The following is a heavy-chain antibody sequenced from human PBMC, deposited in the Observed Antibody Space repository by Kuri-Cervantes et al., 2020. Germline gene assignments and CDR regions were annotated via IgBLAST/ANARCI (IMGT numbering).Heavy chain of an antibody. Sequence: GSLRLSCTVSRGSISSRTYYWGWIRQPPGKGLEWIGNINYSGNTYYNPSLKSRVTMSVDTSENQFSLKLSSVTAADTAVYYCARRGYSSNRFDYWGQGTLVTVSS. CDR2: INYSGNT. V-gene: IGHV4-39*01. CDR1: RGSISSRTYY. D-gene: IGHD5-18*01. J-gene: IGHJ4*02. CDR3: ARRGYSSNRFDY.